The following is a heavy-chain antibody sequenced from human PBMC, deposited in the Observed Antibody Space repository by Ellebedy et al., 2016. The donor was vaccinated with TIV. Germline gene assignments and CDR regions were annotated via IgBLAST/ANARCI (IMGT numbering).Heavy chain of an antibody. CDR2: IRQDGSEK. Sequence: GGSLRLSCAASGFSFSSYWMTWVRQAPGKGLEWVANIRQDGSEKYYVDSVTGRFTISRDNAKNSLYLQMNSPRAEDTAVYYCATDGSYGDYLSPTHAFVMWGQGTLVTVSA. D-gene: IGHD4-17*01. CDR1: GFSFSSYW. CDR3: ATDGSYGDYLSPTHAFVM. V-gene: IGHV3-7*01. J-gene: IGHJ3*02.